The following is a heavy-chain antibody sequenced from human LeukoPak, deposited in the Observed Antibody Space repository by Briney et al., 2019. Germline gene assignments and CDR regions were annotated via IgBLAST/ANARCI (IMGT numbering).Heavy chain of an antibody. CDR1: GGSISSGSYY. J-gene: IGHJ4*02. D-gene: IGHD6-6*01. CDR3: ARDRSVGVLPAPPFDF. CDR2: IYTSGST. Sequence: SETLSLTCTVSGGSISSGSYYWSWIRQPAGKGLEWIGRIYTSGSTNYNPSLKSRVTISVDTSKNQFSLNLTSVTAADTAVYYCARDRSVGVLPAPPFDFWGQGTLVTVSS. V-gene: IGHV4-61*02.